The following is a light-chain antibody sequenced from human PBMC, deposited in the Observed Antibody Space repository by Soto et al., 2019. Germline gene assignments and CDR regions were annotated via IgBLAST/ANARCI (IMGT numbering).Light chain of an antibody. CDR2: LNSDGSH. V-gene: IGLV4-69*01. CDR1: SGHSSYA. Sequence: QLVLTQSPSASASLGASVKLTCTLSSGHSSYAIAWHQQQPEKGPRYLMKLNSDGSHSKGDGIPDRFSGSSSGAERYLTISSXQSEDEADYYCQTWGTGIHYVFGTGTKLTVL. CDR3: QTWGTGIHYV. J-gene: IGLJ1*01.